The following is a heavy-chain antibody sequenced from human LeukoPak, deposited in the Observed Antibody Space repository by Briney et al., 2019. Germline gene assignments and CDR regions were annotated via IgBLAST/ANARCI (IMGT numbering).Heavy chain of an antibody. CDR2: IIPIFGTP. CDR3: ARGMYSSSSAFDY. J-gene: IGHJ4*02. Sequence: GSSVKVSCKASGGTFSSYAISWVRQAPGQGLEWMGGIIPIFGTPNYAQKFQGRVTITTDESTSTAYMELSSLRSEDTAVYYCARGMYSSSSAFDYWGQGTLVTVSS. D-gene: IGHD6-6*01. CDR1: GGTFSSYA. V-gene: IGHV1-69*05.